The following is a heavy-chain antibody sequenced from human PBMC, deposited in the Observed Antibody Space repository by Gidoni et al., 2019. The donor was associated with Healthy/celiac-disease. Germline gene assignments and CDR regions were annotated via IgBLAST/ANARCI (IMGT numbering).Heavy chain of an antibody. CDR3: ARDNTIFGVVIIPGWFDP. J-gene: IGHJ5*02. D-gene: IGHD3-3*01. CDR2: IYYSGST. V-gene: IGHV4-59*01. Sequence: GYIYYSGSTNYNPSLKSRVTISVDTSKNQFSLKLSSVTAADTAVYYCARDNTIFGVVIIPGWFDPWGQGTLVTVSS.